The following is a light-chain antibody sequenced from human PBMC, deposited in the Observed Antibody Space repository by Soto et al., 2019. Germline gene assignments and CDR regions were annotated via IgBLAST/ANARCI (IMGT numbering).Light chain of an antibody. Sequence: EIVLTQSPATLSLSPGERTTLSCRASQSVSSYLAWYQQKPGQALRLLIYDAFNRATGIPARFSGSGSGTDFTLTISSLEPEDFAVYYCVQRSTWPWPIGQGSKVEIK. V-gene: IGKV3-11*01. J-gene: IGKJ1*01. CDR3: VQRSTWPWP. CDR1: QSVSSY. CDR2: DAF.